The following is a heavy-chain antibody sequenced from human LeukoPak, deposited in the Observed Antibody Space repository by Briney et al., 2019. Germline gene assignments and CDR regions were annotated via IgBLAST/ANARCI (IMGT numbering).Heavy chain of an antibody. CDR1: GFTFSSYA. CDR2: ISGSGGST. J-gene: IGHJ4*02. Sequence: GGSLRLSCAASGFTFSSYAMSWVRQVPGKGLEWVSAISGSGGSTYYADSVKGRFTISRDNSKNTLYLQMNSLRAEDTAVYYCAKSVGAPSFFYDSSGSDYWGQGTLVTVSS. V-gene: IGHV3-23*01. D-gene: IGHD3-22*01. CDR3: AKSVGAPSFFYDSSGSDY.